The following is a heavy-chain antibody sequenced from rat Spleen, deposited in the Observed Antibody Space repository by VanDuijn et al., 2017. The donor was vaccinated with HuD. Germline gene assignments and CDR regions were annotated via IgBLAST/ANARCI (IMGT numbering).Heavy chain of an antibody. CDR2: ISTGGTNT. CDR1: GFTFTNYD. Sequence: EVQLVESGGGLVQPGRSLKLSCAASGFTFTNYDMAWVRQAPTKGLEWIASISTGGTNTYYRGSVKGRFTISRDNAKNTQYLQMDSLRSEDTATYYCTKELDYFDYWGQGVMVTVSS. CDR3: TKELDYFDY. J-gene: IGHJ2*01. V-gene: IGHV5S13*01.